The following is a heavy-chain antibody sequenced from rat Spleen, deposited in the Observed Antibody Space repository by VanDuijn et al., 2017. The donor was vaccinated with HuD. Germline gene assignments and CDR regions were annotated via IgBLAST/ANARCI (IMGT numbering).Heavy chain of an antibody. CDR2: ISYEGSST. CDR1: GFTFSDYY. Sequence: EVQLVESGGGLVQPGRSLKLSCAASGFTFSDYYMAWVRQAPKKGLEWVASISYEGSSTYYGDSVKGRFTISRDNAQSTLYLQMSSLRSEDTATYYCAREQLSLMDAWGQGASVTVSS. J-gene: IGHJ4*01. D-gene: IGHD1-2*01. V-gene: IGHV5-22*01. CDR3: AREQLSLMDA.